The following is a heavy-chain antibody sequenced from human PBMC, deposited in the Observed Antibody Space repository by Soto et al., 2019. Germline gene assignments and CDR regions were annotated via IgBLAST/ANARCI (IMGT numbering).Heavy chain of an antibody. V-gene: IGHV3-9*01. D-gene: IGHD6-6*01. CDR3: ARAFYSSSSYYYGMDV. J-gene: IGHJ6*02. Sequence: EVQLVESGGGLVQPGRSLRLSCAASGFTFDDYAMHWVRQAPGKGLEWVSGISWNSGSIGYADSVKGRFTISRDNAKNSLYLQMNSLRAEDTALYYCARAFYSSSSYYYGMDVWGQGTTVTVSS. CDR2: ISWNSGSI. CDR1: GFTFDDYA.